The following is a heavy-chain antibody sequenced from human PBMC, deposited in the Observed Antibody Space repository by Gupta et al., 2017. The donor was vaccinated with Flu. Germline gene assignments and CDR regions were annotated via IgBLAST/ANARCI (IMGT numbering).Heavy chain of an antibody. V-gene: IGHV3-53*01. Sequence: RQARGKGLGWVSVICSGGRTYNEDAVKGRCTISTDNSKNTLYLQKNSRRAEDKAGYYWARGAVGVVVPAEIPYYYYYMDVWGKGTTVTVSS. J-gene: IGHJ6*03. CDR2: ICSGGRT. D-gene: IGHD2-2*01. CDR3: ARGAVGVVVPAEIPYYYYYMDV.